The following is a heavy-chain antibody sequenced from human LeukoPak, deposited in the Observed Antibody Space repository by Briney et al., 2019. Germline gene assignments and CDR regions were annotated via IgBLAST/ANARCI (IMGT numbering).Heavy chain of an antibody. V-gene: IGHV2-5*02. J-gene: IGHJ4*02. D-gene: IGHD3-16*02. CDR1: GFSLSTSGVG. Sequence: SGPTLVNPTQTLTLTCTFSGFSLSTSGVGVGWIRQPPGKALEWLALIYWDDDKRYSPSLKSRLTITKDTSKNQVVLTMTNMDPVDTATYYCAHSPYHYDYVWGSYRYPDYWGQGTLVTVSS. CDR3: AHSPYHYDYVWGSYRYPDY. CDR2: IYWDDDK.